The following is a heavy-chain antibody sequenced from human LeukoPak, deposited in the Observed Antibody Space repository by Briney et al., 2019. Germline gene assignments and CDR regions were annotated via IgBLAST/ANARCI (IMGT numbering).Heavy chain of an antibody. Sequence: GGSLRLSCAASGFTFSSYEMNWVRQAPGKGLEWVSYISSSGSTIYYADSVKGRFTISRDNAKNSLYLQMNSLRAEDTAVYYCARDSSGWPPGRFDYWGQGTLVTVSS. V-gene: IGHV3-48*03. CDR2: ISSSGSTI. CDR3: ARDSSGWPPGRFDY. J-gene: IGHJ4*02. D-gene: IGHD6-19*01. CDR1: GFTFSSYE.